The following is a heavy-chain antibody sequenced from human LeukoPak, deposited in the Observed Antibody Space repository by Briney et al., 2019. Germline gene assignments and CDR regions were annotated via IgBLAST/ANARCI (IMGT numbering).Heavy chain of an antibody. V-gene: IGHV3-23*01. CDR3: AKVVDYYDSLDYFDY. CDR2: ISPNGDIT. CDR1: GFIFSSHG. J-gene: IGHJ4*02. Sequence: PSGGTLRLSCAASGFIFSSHGMNWVRQAPGKGLEWVSGISPNGDITYYADSVKGRFTISRDNSKNTVYLQMDSLRFEDAAVYYCAKVVDYYDSLDYFDYWGQGTLVTVSS. D-gene: IGHD3-22*01.